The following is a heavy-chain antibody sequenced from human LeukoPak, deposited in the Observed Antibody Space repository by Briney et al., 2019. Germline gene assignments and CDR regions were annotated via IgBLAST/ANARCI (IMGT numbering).Heavy chain of an antibody. D-gene: IGHD3-10*01. CDR3: AGSGVRGVIPDY. CDR1: GGSLSSYY. V-gene: IGHV4-59*01. Sequence: PTETLSLTCTVSGGSLSSYYWSWIRQPPGKGLEWIGYIYYSGSTNYNPSLKSRVTISVDTSKNQFSLKLSSVTAADTAVYYCAGSGVRGVIPDYWGQGTLVTVSS. CDR2: IYYSGST. J-gene: IGHJ4*02.